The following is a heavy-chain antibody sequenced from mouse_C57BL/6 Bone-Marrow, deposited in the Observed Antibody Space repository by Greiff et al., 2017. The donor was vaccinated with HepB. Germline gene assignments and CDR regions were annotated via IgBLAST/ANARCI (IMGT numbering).Heavy chain of an antibody. J-gene: IGHJ4*01. V-gene: IGHV5-12*01. Sequence: EVKLMESGGGLVQPGASLKLSCAASGFTFSDYYMYWVRQTPEKRLEWVAYISTGGGSTYYPDNIKGRFTISRDNAKNTPYLHMSRLKSEDSAMYYCASLLHYGSPIDYWGQGTAATVSS. CDR2: ISTGGGST. CDR1: GFTFSDYY. D-gene: IGHD1-1*01. CDR3: ASLLHYGSPIDY.